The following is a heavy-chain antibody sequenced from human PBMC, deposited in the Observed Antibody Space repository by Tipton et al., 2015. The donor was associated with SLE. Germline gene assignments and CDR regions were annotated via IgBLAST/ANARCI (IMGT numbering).Heavy chain of an antibody. D-gene: IGHD7-27*01. CDR1: GGSISSGGYS. CDR3: ARRGTGGRSYDY. V-gene: IGHV4-30-2*01. CDR2: IFHSGTT. Sequence: TLSLTCAVSGGSISSGGYSWSWIRQPPGKGLEWIGYIFHSGTTYYKPSLKTPVTISVDTSKNQFSLKLGSVTAADTAVYYCARRGTGGRSYDYWGQGTLVTVSS. J-gene: IGHJ4*02.